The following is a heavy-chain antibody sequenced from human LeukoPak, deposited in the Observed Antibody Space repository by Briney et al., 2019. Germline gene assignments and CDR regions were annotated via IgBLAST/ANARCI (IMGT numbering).Heavy chain of an antibody. J-gene: IGHJ6*02. CDR3: AKEGQWPNYYYGMDV. V-gene: IGHV3-23*01. Sequence: GGSLRLSCAASGFTFSSYAMSWVRQAPGKGLEWVSAISGSGGSTYYADSVKGRFTISRDNSKNTLYLQMNSLRAEDAAVYYCAKEGQWPNYYYGMDVWGQGTTVTVSS. CDR1: GFTFSSYA. D-gene: IGHD6-19*01. CDR2: ISGSGGST.